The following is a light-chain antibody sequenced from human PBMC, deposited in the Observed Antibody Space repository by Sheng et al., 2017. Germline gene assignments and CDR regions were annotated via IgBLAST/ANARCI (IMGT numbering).Light chain of an antibody. CDR3: QQYETVPAT. Sequence: AIQLTQSPSSLSASVGDRVTITCRASQGISSALAWYQQKPGKAPKLLISDASKLESGVPSRFSGAGSGTDFTLIVSSLEPEDVATYYCQQYETVPATFGGGTKVEIK. CDR1: QGISSA. CDR2: DAS. J-gene: IGKJ4*01. V-gene: IGKV1-13*02.